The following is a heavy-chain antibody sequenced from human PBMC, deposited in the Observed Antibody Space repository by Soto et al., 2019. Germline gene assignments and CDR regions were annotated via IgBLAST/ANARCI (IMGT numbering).Heavy chain of an antibody. CDR1: GFTLRSYG. CDR3: AKGGGDQANFEVLIRHFDY. Sequence: EVQLLESGGGLVQPGGSLRLSCAASGFTLRSYGMSWVRQAPGEGLEWVSSISGSGRSTYYAESVKGRFTISRDNSQNTLYLQMNSLRADDTAVYYCAKGGGDQANFEVLIRHFDYWGQGTLVTVSS. D-gene: IGHD3-3*01. J-gene: IGHJ4*02. V-gene: IGHV3-23*01. CDR2: ISGSGRST.